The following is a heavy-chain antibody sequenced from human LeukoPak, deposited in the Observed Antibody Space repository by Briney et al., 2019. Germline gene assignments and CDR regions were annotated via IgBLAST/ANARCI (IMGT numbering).Heavy chain of an antibody. V-gene: IGHV4-4*02. D-gene: IGHD3-10*01. CDR2: IYHSGST. CDR3: ARHLNYGFDY. J-gene: IGHJ4*02. Sequence: PSRTLSLTCAGSGGSISSSNWWSWVRQPPGKGLEWIGQIYHSGSTSSNPSLKSRVTISVDKSNNQFSLKLSSVTAADTAVYYCARHLNYGFDYWGQGALVTVSS. CDR1: GGSISSSNW.